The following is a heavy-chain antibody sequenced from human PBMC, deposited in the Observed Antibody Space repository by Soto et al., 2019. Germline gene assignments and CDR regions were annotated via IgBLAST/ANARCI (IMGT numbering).Heavy chain of an antibody. CDR1: GFTFSNAW. CDR2: INQDGSEK. Sequence: GGSLRLSCAASGFTFSNAWMSWVRQAPGKGLEWVANINQDGSEKHYIDSVKGRFTISRDNAKNSLYLQMSSLTAEDSALYYCSTSLDYWGQGTLVTVSS. J-gene: IGHJ4*02. CDR3: STSLDY. V-gene: IGHV3-7*01.